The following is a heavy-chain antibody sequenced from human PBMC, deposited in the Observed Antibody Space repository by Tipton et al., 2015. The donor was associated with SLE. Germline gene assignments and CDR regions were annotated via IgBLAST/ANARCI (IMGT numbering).Heavy chain of an antibody. CDR1: GGSFSGYY. J-gene: IGHJ2*01. Sequence: TLSLTCSVYGGSFSGYYWSWIRQPPGKGLEWIGEINHSGSTNYNPSLKSRVTISVDTSKNQFSLKLSSVTAADTAVYYCAVGTGTPYFDLWGRGTLVTVSS. V-gene: IGHV4-34*01. D-gene: IGHD3-10*01. CDR2: INHSGST. CDR3: AVGTGTPYFDL.